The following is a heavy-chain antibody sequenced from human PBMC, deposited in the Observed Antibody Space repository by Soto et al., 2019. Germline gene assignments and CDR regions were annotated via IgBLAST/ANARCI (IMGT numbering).Heavy chain of an antibody. Sequence: GGSLRLSCAASGFTFSSYEMNWVRQAPGKGLEWVSYISSSGSTIYYADSVKGRFTISRDNAKNSLYLQMNSLRAEDTAVYYCARDGDIAAAGSYYYYGMDVWGQGTTVTVSS. D-gene: IGHD6-13*01. CDR2: ISSSGSTI. CDR1: GFTFSSYE. J-gene: IGHJ6*02. CDR3: ARDGDIAAAGSYYYYGMDV. V-gene: IGHV3-48*03.